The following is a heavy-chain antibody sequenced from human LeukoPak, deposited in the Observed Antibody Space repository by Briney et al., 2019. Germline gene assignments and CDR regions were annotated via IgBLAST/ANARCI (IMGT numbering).Heavy chain of an antibody. Sequence: SETLSLTCTVSGDSISSRTYYWGWIRQPPGKGLEWIGGIYYNANTYHNPSLTSRVTISLDASKNQFSLKLNSVTAADTAVYYCARSFYGDYFLVDYWGQGTLVTVSS. D-gene: IGHD4-17*01. CDR1: GDSISSRTYY. CDR2: IYYNANT. CDR3: ARSFYGDYFLVDY. V-gene: IGHV4-39*07. J-gene: IGHJ4*02.